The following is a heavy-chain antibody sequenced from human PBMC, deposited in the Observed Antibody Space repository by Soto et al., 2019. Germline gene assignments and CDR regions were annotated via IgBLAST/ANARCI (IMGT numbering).Heavy chain of an antibody. J-gene: IGHJ4*02. CDR1: GGSFNGYA. D-gene: IGHD1-26*01. Sequence: QVQLVQSGAEVKKPGSSVKVSCKASGGSFNGYAVSWVRQAPGRGLEWMGGLTPISGAATYAKNFQGRVSITADGSTTTSYLDLTSLTSEDTAIYFCARYRLFYDSGSHSYVPYYFENWGQGTLVSVSS. V-gene: IGHV1-69*01. CDR3: ARYRLFYDSGSHSYVPYYFEN. CDR2: LTPISGAA.